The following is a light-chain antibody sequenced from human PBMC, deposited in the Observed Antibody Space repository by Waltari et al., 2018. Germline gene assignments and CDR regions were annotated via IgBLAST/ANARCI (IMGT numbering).Light chain of an antibody. CDR1: QSVSSSY. V-gene: IGKV3D-20*02. CDR3: QQRSNWPT. J-gene: IGKJ4*01. Sequence: EIVLTQSPDTLSLSPGERATLTCRASQSVSSSYLAWYQQKPGQAPRLLIYGASSRATGIPDRFSGSGSGTDFTLTISRLEPEDFAVYYCQQRSNWPTFGGGTKVEIK. CDR2: GAS.